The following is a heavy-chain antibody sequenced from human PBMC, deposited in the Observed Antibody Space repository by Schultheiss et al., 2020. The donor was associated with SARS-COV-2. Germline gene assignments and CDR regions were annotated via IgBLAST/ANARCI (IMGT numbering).Heavy chain of an antibody. CDR1: GGSISSSNW. Sequence: SETLSLTCAVSGGSISSSNWWSWVRQPPGKGLEWIGEIYHSGSTNYNPSLKSRVTMSVDTSKNQFSLKLSSVTAADTAVYYCARDLPYSGSSHWGQGTLVTVSS. V-gene: IGHV4-4*02. J-gene: IGHJ4*02. D-gene: IGHD1-26*01. CDR2: IYHSGST. CDR3: ARDLPYSGSSH.